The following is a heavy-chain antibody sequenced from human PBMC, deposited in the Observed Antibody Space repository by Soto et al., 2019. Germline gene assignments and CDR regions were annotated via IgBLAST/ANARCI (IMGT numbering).Heavy chain of an antibody. CDR1: GYAFTSYY. CDR3: ANGGSSGCIDY. V-gene: IGHV1-46*01. J-gene: IGHJ4*02. CDR2: INPSGGST. D-gene: IGHD6-19*01. Sequence: ASVKVSCKASGYAFTSYYMHWVRQAPGQGLEWMGIINPSGGSTSYAQKFQGRVTMTRDTSTSTVYMELSSLRSEDTAVYYCANGGSSGCIDYWGQGTLVTVSS.